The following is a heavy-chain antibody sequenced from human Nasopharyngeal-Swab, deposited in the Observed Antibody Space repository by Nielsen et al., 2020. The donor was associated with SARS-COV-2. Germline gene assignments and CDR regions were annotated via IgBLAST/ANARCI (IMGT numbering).Heavy chain of an antibody. Sequence: SETLSLTCTVSGDSISSNSYYWGWIRQSPGKGLEWIGSLSYSGTTYFNPSLKSRVTISVDTSKNQFSVKLSSVTAADTAVYYCAPYYYDSSDYSYWFDPWGQGTLVTVSS. CDR3: APYYYDSSDYSYWFDP. CDR1: GDSISSNSYY. D-gene: IGHD3-22*01. J-gene: IGHJ5*02. V-gene: IGHV4-39*01. CDR2: LSYSGTT.